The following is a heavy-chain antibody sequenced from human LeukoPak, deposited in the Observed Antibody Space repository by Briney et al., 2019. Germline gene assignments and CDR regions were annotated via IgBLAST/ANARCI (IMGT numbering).Heavy chain of an antibody. V-gene: IGHV1-18*04. CDR1: GYTFTSYG. J-gene: IGHJ4*02. CDR3: AQITMVRGVQPGPIFDY. Sequence: PRASVKVSCKASGYTFTSYGISWVRQAPGQGLEWMGWISAYNGNTNYAQKLQGRVTMTTDTSTSTAYMELRSLRSDDTAVYYCAQITMVRGVQPGPIFDYWGQGTLVTVSS. D-gene: IGHD3-10*01. CDR2: ISAYNGNT.